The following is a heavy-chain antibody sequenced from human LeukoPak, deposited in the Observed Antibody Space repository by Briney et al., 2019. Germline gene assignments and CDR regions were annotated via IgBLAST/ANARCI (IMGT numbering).Heavy chain of an antibody. CDR1: GYIFSSYG. J-gene: IGHJ4*02. Sequence: GGCLRLSCAASGYIFSSYGMHWVRQGPGKGLEWVAVIWYDGSNKYYADSVKGRFTISRENSKNTLYLQMNSLRAEDTAVYYCARMFGTGIYSTIDYWGQGTLVTVSS. CDR3: ARMFGTGIYSTIDY. V-gene: IGHV3-33*01. D-gene: IGHD1-26*01. CDR2: IWYDGSNK.